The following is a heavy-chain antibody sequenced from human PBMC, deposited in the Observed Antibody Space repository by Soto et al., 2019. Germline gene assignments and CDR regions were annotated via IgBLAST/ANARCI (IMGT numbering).Heavy chain of an antibody. D-gene: IGHD2-8*01. CDR1: GGSINSYY. J-gene: IGHJ5*02. V-gene: IGHV4-59*01. Sequence: QVQLQESGPGLVKPSETLSLTCTVSGGSINSYYWSWIRQPPGKGLEWIGYIYYTGSTNYNPSLKSXXPXSXDTSKNQFSLKLTSVTAADTAVYHCARTNGYNLFDPWGQGTLVTVSS. CDR2: IYYTGST. CDR3: ARTNGYNLFDP.